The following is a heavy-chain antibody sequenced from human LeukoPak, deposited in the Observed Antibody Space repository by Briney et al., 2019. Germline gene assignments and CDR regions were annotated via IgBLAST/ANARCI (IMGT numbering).Heavy chain of an antibody. D-gene: IGHD3-22*01. CDR1: GITLSNYG. Sequence: GGSLRLSCAVSGITLSNYGMSWVRQPPGKGLEWVAGICDSGGSTNYADSVKGRFTISRDNPKNTLYLQMNSLRAEDTGVYFCAKRGVVIRVILVGFHKEAYYFDSWGQGALVTVSS. V-gene: IGHV3-23*01. CDR3: AKRGVVIRVILVGFHKEAYYFDS. CDR2: ICDSGGST. J-gene: IGHJ4*02.